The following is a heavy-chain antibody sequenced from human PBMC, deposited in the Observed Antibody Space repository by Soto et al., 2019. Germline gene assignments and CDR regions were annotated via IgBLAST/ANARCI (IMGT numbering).Heavy chain of an antibody. V-gene: IGHV3-23*01. J-gene: IGHJ3*02. Sequence: PGGSLRLSCAASGFTFSSYAMSWVRQAPGKGLEWVSAISGSGGSTYYADSVKGRFTISRDNSKNTLYLQMNSLRAEDTAVYYCAKDYYDSSGYYYGSPGAFDIWGQGTMVTVSS. CDR2: ISGSGGST. CDR1: GFTFSSYA. D-gene: IGHD3-22*01. CDR3: AKDYYDSSGYYYGSPGAFDI.